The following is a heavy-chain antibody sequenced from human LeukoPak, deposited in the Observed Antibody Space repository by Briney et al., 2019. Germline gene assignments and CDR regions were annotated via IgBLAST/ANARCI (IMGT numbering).Heavy chain of an antibody. V-gene: IGHV3-53*04. CDR3: ARGDSGSYL. J-gene: IGHJ5*02. D-gene: IGHD1-26*01. Sequence: PGGSLRLSCAASGFTFSSYAMSWVRQAPGKGLEWVSVIYSGGSTYYADSVKGRFTISRHNSKNTLYLQMNSLRAEDTAVYYCARGDSGSYLWGQGTLVTVSS. CDR2: IYSGGST. CDR1: GFTFSSYA.